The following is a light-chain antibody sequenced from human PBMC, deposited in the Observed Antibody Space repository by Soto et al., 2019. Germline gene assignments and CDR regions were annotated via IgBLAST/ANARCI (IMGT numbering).Light chain of an antibody. CDR2: DDN. CDR1: SSNIGGNS. V-gene: IGLV1-51*01. Sequence: QSLPTHLPSVSAAPGRKVTISCSGSSSNIGGNSVSWYQQLPGTAPKLLIYDDNKRPSGIPDRFSGSKSGTSATLGITGFQTGDEADYYCGSWDSSLSDYVFGTGTKVTVL. J-gene: IGLJ1*01. CDR3: GSWDSSLSDYV.